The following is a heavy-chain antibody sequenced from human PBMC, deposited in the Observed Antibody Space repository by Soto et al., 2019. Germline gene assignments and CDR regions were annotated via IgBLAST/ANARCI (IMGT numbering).Heavy chain of an antibody. V-gene: IGHV3-30-3*01. CDR3: ARDIAVAGPGGCLDY. CDR2: ISYDGSNK. Sequence: QVQLVESGGGVVQPGRSLRLSCAASGFTFSSYAMHWVRQAPGKGLEWVAVISYDGSNKYYADSVKGRFTISRDNSKNTLYLPMNSLRAEDTAVYYCARDIAVAGPGGCLDYWGQGTLVTVSS. D-gene: IGHD6-19*01. J-gene: IGHJ4*02. CDR1: GFTFSSYA.